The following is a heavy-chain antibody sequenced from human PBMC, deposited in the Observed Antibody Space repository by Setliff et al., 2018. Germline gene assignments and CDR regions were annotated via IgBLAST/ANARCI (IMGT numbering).Heavy chain of an antibody. CDR2: INPHSGGT. V-gene: IGHV1-2*02. J-gene: IGHJ4*02. Sequence: ASVKVSCKASGYTFSAYYIHWVRQAPGQGLEWMGWINPHSGGTNYAQHFQGRLTMTEDTSTDTAYMELSSLRSEDTAVYYCATGFLRYDILTGYYQRPHYFEYWGQGTLVTVSS. CDR3: ATGFLRYDILTGYYQRPHYFEY. D-gene: IGHD3-9*01. CDR1: GYTFSAYY.